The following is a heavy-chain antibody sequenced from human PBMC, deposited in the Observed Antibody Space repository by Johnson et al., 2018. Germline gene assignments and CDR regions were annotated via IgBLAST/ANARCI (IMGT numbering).Heavy chain of an antibody. CDR3: SKNLYDYLGHTDAFDI. CDR1: GFMFDDYA. Sequence: VQLVQSGGGLVQPGRSLRLSCTASGFMFDDYAMHWVRQAPGKGLEWVSGINWDSRNIAYADSVKDRFTLSRDNAHNSLFLQMTSLRPEDASFYYCSKNLYDYLGHTDAFDIWGQGTFVTVSS. D-gene: IGHD5/OR15-5a*01. V-gene: IGHV3-9*01. CDR2: INWDSRNI. J-gene: IGHJ3*02.